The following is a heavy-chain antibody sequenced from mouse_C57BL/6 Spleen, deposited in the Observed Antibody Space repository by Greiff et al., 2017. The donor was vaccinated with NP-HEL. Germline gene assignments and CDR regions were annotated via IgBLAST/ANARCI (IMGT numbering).Heavy chain of an antibody. CDR1: GYTFTSYW. J-gene: IGHJ3*01. Sequence: QVQLQQPGAELVRPGSSVKLSCKASGYTFTSYWMHWVKQRPLQGLEWIGNIDPSDSETHYNQKFKDKATLTVDKSSSTAYMQLSSLTSEDSAVYYWARSADGYSSWFAYWGQGTLVTVSA. CDR3: ARSADGYSSWFAY. CDR2: IDPSDSET. D-gene: IGHD2-3*01. V-gene: IGHV1-52*01.